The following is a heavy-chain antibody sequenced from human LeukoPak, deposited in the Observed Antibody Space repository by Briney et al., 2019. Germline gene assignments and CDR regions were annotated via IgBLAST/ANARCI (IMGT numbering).Heavy chain of an antibody. CDR1: GYTFTSYY. J-gene: IGHJ4*02. Sequence: ASVKVSCKASGYTFTSYYMHWVRQAPGQGLEWMGIINPSGGSTSCAQKFQGRITMTRDTSTSTVYMELSSLRSEDTAVYYCAREGGNYYYDSSGYHPAYFDYWGQGTLVTVSS. V-gene: IGHV1-46*01. D-gene: IGHD3-22*01. CDR3: AREGGNYYYDSSGYHPAYFDY. CDR2: INPSGGST.